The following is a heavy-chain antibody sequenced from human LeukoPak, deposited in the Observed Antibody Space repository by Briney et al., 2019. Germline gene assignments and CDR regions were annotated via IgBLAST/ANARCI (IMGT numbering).Heavy chain of an antibody. Sequence: PGGSLRLSCAASGFTVSSNYMSWVRQAPGKGLEWVSVIYSGGSTYYADSVKGRFTISRDNSKNTLYLQMNSLRAEDTAVYYCARGGLGYCSGGSCYSYYYYYMDVWGKGTTVTISS. CDR1: GFTVSSNY. CDR3: ARGGLGYCSGGSCYSYYYYYMDV. D-gene: IGHD2-15*01. CDR2: IYSGGST. J-gene: IGHJ6*03. V-gene: IGHV3-53*01.